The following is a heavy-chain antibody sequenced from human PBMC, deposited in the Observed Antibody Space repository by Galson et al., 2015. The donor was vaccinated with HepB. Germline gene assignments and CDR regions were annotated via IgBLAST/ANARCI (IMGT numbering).Heavy chain of an antibody. D-gene: IGHD3-10*01. CDR3: AVLWFGESFRDV. V-gene: IGHV3-23*01. Sequence: SLRLSCAASGFTFSSYAMSWVRQAPGKGLEWVSAISGSGGSTYYADSVKGRFTISRDNAKNSLYLQMNSLRAEDTAVYYCAVLWFGESFRDVWGQGTTVTVSS. CDR1: GFTFSSYA. J-gene: IGHJ6*02. CDR2: ISGSGGST.